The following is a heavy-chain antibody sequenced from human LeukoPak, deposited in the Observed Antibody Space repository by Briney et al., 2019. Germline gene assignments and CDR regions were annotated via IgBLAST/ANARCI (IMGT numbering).Heavy chain of an antibody. CDR1: GGTLSSFA. D-gene: IGHD1-26*01. CDR2: IIPILGTP. V-gene: IGHV1-69*01. Sequence: SVKVSCKASGGTLSSFAISWVRQAPGQGLEWMRGIIPILGTPNYAQKFQGRVTITADESTNTAYMELRSLRSDDTAVYYCARVHNEGSHYVYWGQGTLVTVSS. J-gene: IGHJ4*02. CDR3: ARVHNEGSHYVY.